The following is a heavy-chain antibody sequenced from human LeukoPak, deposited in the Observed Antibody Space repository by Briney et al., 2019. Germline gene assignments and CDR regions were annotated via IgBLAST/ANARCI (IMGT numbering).Heavy chain of an antibody. CDR2: FDPEDGET. CDR1: GYTFTSYY. CDR3: ATRDGDY. Sequence: ASVKVSCKASGYTFTSYYMHWVRQAPGEGLEWMGGFDPEDGETIYAQKFQGRVTMTEDTSTDTAYMELSSLRSEDTAVYYCATRDGDYWGQGTLVTVSS. V-gene: IGHV1-24*01. J-gene: IGHJ4*02.